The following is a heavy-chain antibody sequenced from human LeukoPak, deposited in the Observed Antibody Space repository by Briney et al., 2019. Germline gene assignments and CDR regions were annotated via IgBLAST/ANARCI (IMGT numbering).Heavy chain of an antibody. D-gene: IGHD3-10*01. CDR2: LYIHGNT. CDR3: ARARGVGELFFDS. J-gene: IGHJ4*02. V-gene: IGHV3-53*01. CDR1: GFTFSDYY. Sequence: GGSLRLSCAASGFTFSDYYMSWIRQAPGKGLEWVSILYIHGNTYDADSVKGRCTISRDNSENTLYLEMNSLRAEDTAVYYCARARGVGELFFDSWGQGTLVTVSS.